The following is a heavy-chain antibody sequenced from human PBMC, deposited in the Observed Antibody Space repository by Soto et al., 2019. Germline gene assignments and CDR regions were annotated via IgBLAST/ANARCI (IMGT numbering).Heavy chain of an antibody. CDR1: GFTFSSYW. V-gene: IGHV3-74*01. Sequence: GGSLRLSCAASGFTFSSYWMHWVRQAPGKGLVWVSRINSDGSSTSYADSVKGRFTISRENAKNTLYLQMNSLRAEDTAVYYCARYEAKRSRFLSGYYYYYYGMDVWGQGTTVTVSS. J-gene: IGHJ6*02. D-gene: IGHD3-3*01. CDR3: ARYEAKRSRFLSGYYYYYYGMDV. CDR2: INSDGSST.